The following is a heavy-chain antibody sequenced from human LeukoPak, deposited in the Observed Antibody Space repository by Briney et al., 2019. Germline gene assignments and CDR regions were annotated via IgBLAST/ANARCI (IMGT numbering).Heavy chain of an antibody. D-gene: IGHD3-16*01. CDR2: MNNDGRVI. CDR1: GFTFNTYW. CDR3: AREFEATGFWALDY. J-gene: IGHJ4*02. Sequence: GGSLRLSCRVSGFTFNTYWMHWVRQAPGKGLVWVSRMNNDGRVISYADSVKGRFTISRDNAKNTLYLQMNRLRAEDTAVYYCAREFEATGFWALDYWGQGTLVTASS. V-gene: IGHV3-74*01.